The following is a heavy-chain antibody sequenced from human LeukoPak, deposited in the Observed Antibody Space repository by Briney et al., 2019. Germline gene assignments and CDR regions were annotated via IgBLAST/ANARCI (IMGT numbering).Heavy chain of an antibody. V-gene: IGHV3-48*02. D-gene: IGHD3-22*01. CDR2: ISSSSSSI. CDR3: AREGDSSGPSVGLDY. CDR1: GFTFSSYL. Sequence: GGSLRLSCAASGFTFSSYLMSWVRQAPGKGLEWVSYISSSSSSIYHADSVKGRFTISRDDDKNSLDLQMNNLRDEDTAVYYCAREGDSSGPSVGLDYWGQGTLVTVSS. J-gene: IGHJ4*02.